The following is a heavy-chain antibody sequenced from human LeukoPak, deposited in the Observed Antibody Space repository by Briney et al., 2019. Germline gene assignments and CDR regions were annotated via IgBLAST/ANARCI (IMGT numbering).Heavy chain of an antibody. CDR1: GGSISSGSYY. Sequence: SETLSLTCTVSGGSISSGSYYWSWIRQPAGKGLEWIGRIYTSGSTNYNPSLKSRVTISVDTSKNQFSLKLSSVTAADTAVYYCARGEYSYGRYYYYYMDVWGKGTTVTVSS. CDR3: ARGEYSYGRYYYYYMDV. CDR2: IYTSGST. V-gene: IGHV4-61*02. D-gene: IGHD5-18*01. J-gene: IGHJ6*03.